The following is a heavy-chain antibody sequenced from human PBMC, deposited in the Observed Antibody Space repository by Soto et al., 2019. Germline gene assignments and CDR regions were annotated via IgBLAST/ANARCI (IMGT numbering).Heavy chain of an antibody. CDR2: ISYDGSRK. D-gene: IGHD3-10*01. Sequence: HPGWSLRLSCAASGFTFTNYAMHWVRQAPGKGLDWVAMISYDGSRKEYIDSVKGRFTISRDSATNTLYLQMNSLRAEDTAVYYCAKTFFLRDVGELFDYLGQGTLVTVSS. J-gene: IGHJ4*02. CDR3: AKTFFLRDVGELFDY. V-gene: IGHV3-30*18. CDR1: GFTFTNYA.